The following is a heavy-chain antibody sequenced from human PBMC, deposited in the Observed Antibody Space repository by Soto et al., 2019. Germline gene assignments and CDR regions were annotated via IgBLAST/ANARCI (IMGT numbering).Heavy chain of an antibody. CDR1: GYSISSGYS. V-gene: IGHV4-38-2*02. J-gene: IGHJ4*02. D-gene: IGHD5-12*01. CDR2: IYHGGST. Sequence: PVETLSLSCDVSGYSISSGYSWGWLRQPPGKGLEWIGSIYHGGSTYYNPSLNSRVTLSIDMTNNHVSLLLNSVTAADTAVYYCAKEGGRARGYNYGNTYFDYWGQGIRVTVYS. CDR3: AKEGGRARGYNYGNTYFDY.